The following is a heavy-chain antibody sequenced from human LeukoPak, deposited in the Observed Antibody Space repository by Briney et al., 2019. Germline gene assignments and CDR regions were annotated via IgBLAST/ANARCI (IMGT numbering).Heavy chain of an antibody. CDR2: IKQDGSDK. Sequence: GGSLRLSCAASGFPFSSYWTSWVRQAPGKGLEWVANIKQDGSDKYYVDSVKGRFTISRDNAKNSLFLQMNSLRVEDTAVYYCARAYSYAFEPWGQGTLVTVSS. CDR1: GFPFSSYW. V-gene: IGHV3-7*04. D-gene: IGHD5-18*01. CDR3: ARAYSYAFEP. J-gene: IGHJ5*02.